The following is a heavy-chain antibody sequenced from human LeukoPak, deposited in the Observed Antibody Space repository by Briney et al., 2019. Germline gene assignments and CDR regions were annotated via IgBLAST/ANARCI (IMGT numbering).Heavy chain of an antibody. Sequence: SVKVSCKASGGTFISYAISWVRQAPGQGREWMGRIIPIFGTANYAQKFQGRATITTDESTSTAYMELSSLRSEDTAVYYCARDHDYGGNLDYWGQGTLVTVSS. J-gene: IGHJ4*02. D-gene: IGHD4-23*01. CDR2: IIPIFGTA. V-gene: IGHV1-69*05. CDR1: GGTFISYA. CDR3: ARDHDYGGNLDY.